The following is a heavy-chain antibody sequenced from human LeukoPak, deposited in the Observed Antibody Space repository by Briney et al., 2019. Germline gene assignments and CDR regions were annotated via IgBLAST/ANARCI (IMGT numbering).Heavy chain of an antibody. CDR1: GFTFSDYY. CDR2: ISSSGTFT. J-gene: IGHJ4*02. V-gene: IGHV3-11*06. CDR3: ARDSARVGYCSGGSCSGWGY. D-gene: IGHD2-15*01. Sequence: GGSLRLSCAASGFTFSDYYMSWIRRAPGKGLEWVSYISSSGTFTTYADSVKGRFTISRDNAKNSLYLQVNSLRAEDTAVYYCARDSARVGYCSGGSCSGWGYWGQGTLVTVSS.